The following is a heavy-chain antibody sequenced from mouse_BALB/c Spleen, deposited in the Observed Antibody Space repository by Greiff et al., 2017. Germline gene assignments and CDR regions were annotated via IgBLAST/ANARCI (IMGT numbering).Heavy chain of an antibody. D-gene: IGHD1-1*01. J-gene: IGHJ4*01. CDR1: GFTFSSYT. CDR3: TGELQYPAMDY. Sequence: EVMLVESGGGLVKPGGSLKLSCAASGFTFSSYTMSWVRQTPEKRLEWVATISSGGSYTYYPDSVTGRFTISRDKAKNTLDLQMSSLKSEDTAIYYCTGELQYPAMDYWGQGTSVTGSS. CDR2: ISSGGSYT. V-gene: IGHV5-6-4*01.